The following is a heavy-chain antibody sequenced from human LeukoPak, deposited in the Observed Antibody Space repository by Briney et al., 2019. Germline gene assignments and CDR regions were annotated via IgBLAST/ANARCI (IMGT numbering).Heavy chain of an antibody. Sequence: GGSLRLSCAASGFTFSSYAMSWVRQAPGKGLEWVSPISGSGGSTYYADSVKGRFTISRDNSKNTLYLQMNSLRAEDTAVYYCAKDLWGSIVVVPAAIRGGPFDYWGQGTLVTVSS. CDR3: AKDLWGSIVVVPAAIRGGPFDY. CDR1: GFTFSSYA. D-gene: IGHD2-2*02. V-gene: IGHV3-23*01. CDR2: ISGSGGST. J-gene: IGHJ4*02.